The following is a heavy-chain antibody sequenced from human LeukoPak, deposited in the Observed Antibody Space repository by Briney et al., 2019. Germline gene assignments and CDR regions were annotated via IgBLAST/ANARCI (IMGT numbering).Heavy chain of an antibody. V-gene: IGHV3-30*02. CDR3: AKIGYCSSASCLGDTFEI. CDR1: GFIFSNYG. J-gene: IGHJ3*02. Sequence: GGSLRLSCAASGFIFSNYGMHWVRQAPGKGLEWVAFIRYDGSNKYYVDSVKGRSIISRDNSKNTLYLQMNSLRPDDTAVYYCAKIGYCSSASCLGDTFEIWGRGTMVTVSS. D-gene: IGHD2-2*01. CDR2: IRYDGSNK.